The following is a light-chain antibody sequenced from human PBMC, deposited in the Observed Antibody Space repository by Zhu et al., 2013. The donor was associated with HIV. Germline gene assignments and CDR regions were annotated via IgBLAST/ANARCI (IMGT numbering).Light chain of an antibody. Sequence: IQMTQSPSFLSASRGDRVTITCRASQDIGRYVAWYQQRPGKAPKLLISKASSLESGVPSRFTGSGSGTLFTLSISSLQPDDFATYYCQQYDNFPLTFGGGTKVEIK. CDR1: QDIGRY. V-gene: IGKV1D-13*01. CDR3: QQYDNFPLT. CDR2: KAS. J-gene: IGKJ4*01.